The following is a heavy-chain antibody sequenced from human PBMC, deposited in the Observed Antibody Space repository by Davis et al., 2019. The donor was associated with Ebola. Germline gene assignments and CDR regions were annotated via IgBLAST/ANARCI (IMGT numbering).Heavy chain of an antibody. CDR2: IRSKANSYAT. D-gene: IGHD1-26*01. V-gene: IGHV3-73*01. CDR3: TTPVGATDY. J-gene: IGHJ4*02. Sequence: GGSLRLSCAASGSTFSGSAMHWVRQASGKGLEWVGRIRSKANSYATAYAASVKGRFTISRDDSKNTAYLQMNSLKTEDTAVYYCTTPVGATDYWGQGTLVTVSS. CDR1: GSTFSGSA.